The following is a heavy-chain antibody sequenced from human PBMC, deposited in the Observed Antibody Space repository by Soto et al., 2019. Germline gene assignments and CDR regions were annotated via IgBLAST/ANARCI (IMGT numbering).Heavy chain of an antibody. V-gene: IGHV6-1*01. Sequence: SQTLSLTCAISGDSVSSNSAAWNWIRQSPSRGLEWLGRTYYRSKWYNDYAVSVKSRITINPDTSKNQFSLQLNSVTPEDTAVYYCARATYLGYWSGGSCPTPYYFDYWGQGTLVTVSS. D-gene: IGHD2-15*01. CDR1: GDSVSSNSAA. CDR2: TYYRSKWYN. J-gene: IGHJ4*02. CDR3: ARATYLGYWSGGSCPTPYYFDY.